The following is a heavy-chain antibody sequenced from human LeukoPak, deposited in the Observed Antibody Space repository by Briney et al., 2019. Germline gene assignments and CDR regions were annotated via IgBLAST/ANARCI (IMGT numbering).Heavy chain of an antibody. D-gene: IGHD1-26*01. CDR1: GYTFTRYY. Sequence: ASVKVSCKASGYTFTRYYMHGVGPAPGKGLEWMGWINPNSGGTHYAQKFQGRVTMPRDTPISPAYMERSRLRAGDTSLYLCARVYRWEGFHSWGEGTLVTLSS. CDR2: INPNSGGT. CDR3: ARVYRWEGFHS. V-gene: IGHV1-2*02. J-gene: IGHJ5*01.